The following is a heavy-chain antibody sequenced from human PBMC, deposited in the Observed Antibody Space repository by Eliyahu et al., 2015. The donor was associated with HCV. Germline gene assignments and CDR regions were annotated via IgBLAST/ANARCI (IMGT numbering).Heavy chain of an antibody. D-gene: IGHD2-2*01. Sequence: QGQLVQSGAEVKKSGASVKVSCKASGYIFTSYYVQWVRQAPGQGLEWMGLVNPSGGFTAYAQKFQGRVTLTRDASTNTAYMELSSLRSEDTALYYCAAYCSSTSCQEGGDEFDIWGQGTLVTVSS. CDR1: GYIFTSYY. CDR2: VNPSGGFT. J-gene: IGHJ3*02. V-gene: IGHV1-46*01. CDR3: AAYCSSTSCQEGGDEFDI.